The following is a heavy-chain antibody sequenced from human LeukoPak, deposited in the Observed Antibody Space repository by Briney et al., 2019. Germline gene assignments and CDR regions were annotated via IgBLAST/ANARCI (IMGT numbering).Heavy chain of an antibody. CDR3: ASIHYYDSSGYYLDY. CDR1: GYTFTGYY. J-gene: IGHJ4*02. D-gene: IGHD3-22*01. V-gene: IGHV1-46*01. Sequence: GASVKVSCKASGYTFTGYYMHWVRQAPGQGLEWMGIINPSGGSTSYAQKFQGRVTMTRDTSTSTVYMELSSLRSEDTAVYYCASIHYYDSSGYYLDYWGQGTLVTVSS. CDR2: INPSGGST.